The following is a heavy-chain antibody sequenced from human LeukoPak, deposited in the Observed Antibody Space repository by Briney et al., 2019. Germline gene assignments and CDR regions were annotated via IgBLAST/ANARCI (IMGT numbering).Heavy chain of an antibody. CDR2: ITHTGST. Sequence: PLETLSLTCAVYGGSFSGFYWNWIRQPPGKGLEWIGEITHTGSTNYNPSLQSRVTISVDTSKKQFSLKLSSVTAADTAVYYCASGLRYFDWPLDYWGQGTLVTVSS. V-gene: IGHV4-34*01. CDR3: ASGLRYFDWPLDY. D-gene: IGHD3-9*01. J-gene: IGHJ4*02. CDR1: GGSFSGFY.